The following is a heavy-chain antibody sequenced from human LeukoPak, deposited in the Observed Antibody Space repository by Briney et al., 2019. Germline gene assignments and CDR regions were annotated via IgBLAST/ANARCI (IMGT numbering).Heavy chain of an antibody. Sequence: SETLTLTCSVSGDSISSSNYYWGWIRQPPGKGLEWIGSIYYSGSTYYNPSLKSRVTISVDTSKNQFSLKLSSVTAADTAVYYCARSFRYYDSSGYYEYFDYWDQGTLVTVSS. J-gene: IGHJ4*02. V-gene: IGHV4-39*01. CDR2: IYYSGST. D-gene: IGHD3-22*01. CDR1: GDSISSSNYY. CDR3: ARSFRYYDSSGYYEYFDY.